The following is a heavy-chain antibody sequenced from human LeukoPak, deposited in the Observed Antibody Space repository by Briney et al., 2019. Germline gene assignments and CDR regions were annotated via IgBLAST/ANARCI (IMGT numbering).Heavy chain of an antibody. D-gene: IGHD3-22*01. Sequence: GGSLRLSCAASGFTFSSYAMSWVRQAPGKGLEWVSAISGSGGSTYYADSVKGRITISRDGSKNTLYLQMNSLRAEDTAVYYCARGVGYYDSSGTIDYWGQGTLVTVSS. CDR3: ARGVGYYDSSGTIDY. CDR2: ISGSGGST. V-gene: IGHV3-23*01. J-gene: IGHJ4*02. CDR1: GFTFSSYA.